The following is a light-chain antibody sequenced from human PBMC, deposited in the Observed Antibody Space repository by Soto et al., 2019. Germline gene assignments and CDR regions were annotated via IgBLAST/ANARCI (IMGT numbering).Light chain of an antibody. CDR2: GVS. CDR1: QSVSSNY. Sequence: EVVLTQSPGTLSLSPGESATLSCRASQSVSSNYLAWYQQKPGQAPRLLIYGVSTRATDITDRFSGSGYGTEFYLTISRLEPEDFALYYCQKYFTSPLTFGGGTKVEIK. J-gene: IGKJ4*01. V-gene: IGKV3-20*01. CDR3: QKYFTSPLT.